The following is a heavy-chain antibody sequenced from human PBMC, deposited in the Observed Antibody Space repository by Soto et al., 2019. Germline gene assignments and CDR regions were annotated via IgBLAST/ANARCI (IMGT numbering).Heavy chain of an antibody. CDR3: ARARYDSSGYSPYYFDY. Sequence: GASVTVACKATGYTVTGYYMQWSRHAPGQVLEWMGWINPNSGGTNYAQKFQGRVTMTRDTSISTAYMELSRLRSDDTAVYYCARARYDSSGYSPYYFDYWGQGTLVTVSS. J-gene: IGHJ4*02. CDR1: GYTVTGYY. CDR2: INPNSGGT. D-gene: IGHD3-22*01. V-gene: IGHV1-2*02.